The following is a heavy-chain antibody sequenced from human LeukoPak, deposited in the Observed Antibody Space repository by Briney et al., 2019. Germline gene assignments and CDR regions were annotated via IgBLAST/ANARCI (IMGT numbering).Heavy chain of an antibody. V-gene: IGHV3-23*01. Sequence: GGSLGLSCAASGFTFSTYSMTWVRQAPGKGLEWVSSIYNSGARTFYADSVKGRFTVSRDNSKNTLYLEMNSLRAEDTAIYFCAKDVVPDSGWDLDHWGQGTLVTVSS. CDR3: AKDVVPDSGWDLDH. D-gene: IGHD6-19*01. J-gene: IGHJ4*02. CDR2: IYNSGART. CDR1: GFTFSTYS.